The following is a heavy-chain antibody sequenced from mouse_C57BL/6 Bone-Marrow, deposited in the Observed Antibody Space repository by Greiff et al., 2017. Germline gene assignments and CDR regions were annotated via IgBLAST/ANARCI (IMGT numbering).Heavy chain of an antibody. CDR1: GYSITSGYY. D-gene: IGHD2-5*01. CDR2: ISYDGSN. Sequence: EVKLVESGPGLVKPSQSLSLTCSVTGYSITSGYYWNWIRQFPGNKLEWMGYISYDGSNNYNPSLKNRISITRDTSKNQFFLKLNSVTTEDTATYYCASRYYSNLFDYWGQGTTLTVSS. J-gene: IGHJ2*01. V-gene: IGHV3-6*01. CDR3: ASRYYSNLFDY.